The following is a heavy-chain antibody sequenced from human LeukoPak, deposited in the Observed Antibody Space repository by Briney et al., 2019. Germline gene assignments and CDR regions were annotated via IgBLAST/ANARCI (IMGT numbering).Heavy chain of an antibody. CDR3: ARESAGGPDY. V-gene: IGHV3-7*05. CDR1: GFTLSSHW. D-gene: IGHD6-19*01. CDR2: IKPDGSEQ. J-gene: IGHJ4*02. Sequence: GGSLRLSCAASGFTLSSHWMSWVRQAPGKGLEWVANIKPDGSEQYYVNSVRGRFPISRDNAKNSLYLQMNSLRAADTAIYYCARESAGGPDYWGQGTLVTVSS.